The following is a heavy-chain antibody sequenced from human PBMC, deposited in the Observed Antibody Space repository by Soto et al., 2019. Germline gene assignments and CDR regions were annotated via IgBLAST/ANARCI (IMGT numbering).Heavy chain of an antibody. CDR2: IYSDGAT. Sequence: SETLSLTCNVSGGPISNYYWSWVRQPAGKGLEWVGRIYSDGATNYNPSLKSRVTISVDTSKNQFSLKLSSVTAADTAVYYCARGGNSPFVYWGQGTLVTVSS. CDR1: GGPISNYY. D-gene: IGHD1-7*01. V-gene: IGHV4-4*07. J-gene: IGHJ4*02. CDR3: ARGGNSPFVY.